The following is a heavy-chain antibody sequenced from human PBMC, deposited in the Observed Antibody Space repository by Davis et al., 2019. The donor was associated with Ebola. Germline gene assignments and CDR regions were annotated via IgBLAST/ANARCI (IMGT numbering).Heavy chain of an antibody. CDR2: IYYSGST. CDR1: GGSISSGGYY. J-gene: IGHJ5*02. V-gene: IGHV4-31*03. Sequence: MPSETLSLTCTFSGGSISSGGYYWSWIRQHPGKGLEWIGYIYYSGSTYYNPSLKSRVTISVDTSKNQFSLKLSSVTAADTAVYYCARDLGLAAAGRGFDPWGQGTLVTVSS. D-gene: IGHD6-13*01. CDR3: ARDLGLAAAGRGFDP.